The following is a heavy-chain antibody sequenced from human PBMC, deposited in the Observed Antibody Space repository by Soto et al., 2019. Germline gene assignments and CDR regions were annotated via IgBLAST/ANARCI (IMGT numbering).Heavy chain of an antibody. D-gene: IGHD3-10*01. Sequence: QTLTLTCAISGDSVASYSAACNWIRQSPSGGLEWLGRTYYRSRFFSDYAESVKSRIIINPDTSKNQFSLQLKSVTPEDTAVYYCVRDRYSSSGWFDPWGQGTPVTVSS. V-gene: IGHV6-1*01. CDR1: GDSVASYSAA. CDR2: TYYRSRFFS. J-gene: IGHJ5*02. CDR3: VRDRYSSSGWFDP.